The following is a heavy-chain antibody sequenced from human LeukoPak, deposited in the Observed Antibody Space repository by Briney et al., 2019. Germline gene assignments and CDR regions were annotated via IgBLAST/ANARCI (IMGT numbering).Heavy chain of an antibody. J-gene: IGHJ4*02. D-gene: IGHD3-9*01. CDR3: ARHPYDILTGYYPDY. CDR2: IYPGDSDT. V-gene: IGHV5-51*01. CDR1: GYSFTSYW. Sequence: GESLKISCKGSGYSFTSYWIGWVRQMPGKGLEWMRVIYPGDSDTRYSPSFQGPVTISADKSISTAYLQWSSLKASDTAIYYCARHPYDILTGYYPDYWGQGTLVTVSS.